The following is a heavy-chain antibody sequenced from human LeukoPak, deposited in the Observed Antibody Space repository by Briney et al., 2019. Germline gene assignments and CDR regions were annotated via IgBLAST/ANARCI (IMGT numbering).Heavy chain of an antibody. CDR3: ARGRPGYYFDY. CDR2: IYSGGST. V-gene: IGHV3-53*01. CDR1: GFTVSSNY. D-gene: IGHD1-14*01. Sequence: GGSLRLSCAASGFTVSSNYMSWVRQAPGKGLEWVSVIYSGGSTYYADSVKGRFTISRDNSKNTLYLQMNSLRAEDTAVYYCARGRPGYYFDYWGQGTLVTVSS. J-gene: IGHJ4*02.